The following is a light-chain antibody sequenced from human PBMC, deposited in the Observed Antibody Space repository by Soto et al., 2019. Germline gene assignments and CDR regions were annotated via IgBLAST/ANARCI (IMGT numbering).Light chain of an antibody. Sequence: QLVLTQPPSASGTPGQRVTISCSGSSSNIGSNTVNWYQQLPGTAPKVVINSSNQRPSGVPARFSGSKSGTSASLAISGLQSEDEADYHCAAWDDSLNGVVFGGGTKLTVL. CDR3: AAWDDSLNGVV. CDR1: SSNIGSNT. J-gene: IGLJ2*01. V-gene: IGLV1-44*01. CDR2: SSN.